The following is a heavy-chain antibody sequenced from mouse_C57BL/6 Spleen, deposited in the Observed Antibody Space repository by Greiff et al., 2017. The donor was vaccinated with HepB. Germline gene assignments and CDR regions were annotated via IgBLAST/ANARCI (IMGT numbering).Heavy chain of an antibody. CDR3: ARDRGYYGLDY. V-gene: IGHV5-4*01. CDR2: ISDGGSYT. J-gene: IGHJ2*01. Sequence: DVKLVESGGGLVKPGGSLKLSCAASGFTFSSYAMSWVRQTPEKRLEWVATISDGGSYTYYPDNVKGRFTISRDNAKNNLYLQMSHLKSEDTAMYYCARDRGYYGLDYWGQGTTLTVSS. D-gene: IGHD1-1*01. CDR1: GFTFSSYA.